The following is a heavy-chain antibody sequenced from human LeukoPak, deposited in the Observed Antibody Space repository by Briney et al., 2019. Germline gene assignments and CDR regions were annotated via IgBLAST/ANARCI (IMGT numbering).Heavy chain of an antibody. CDR2: VYYSGST. J-gene: IGHJ6*03. CDR3: ARQVAVLYYYYYYMDV. CDR1: GGSVSTIDYY. D-gene: IGHD2-15*01. V-gene: IGHV4-39*01. Sequence: PSETLSLTCTVSGGSVSTIDYYWGWIRQPPGKGLEWIGSVYYSGSTYYNPSLKSRVTISVDTSKNQFSLKLSSVTAADTAVYYCARQVAVLYYYYYYMDVWGKGTTVTISS.